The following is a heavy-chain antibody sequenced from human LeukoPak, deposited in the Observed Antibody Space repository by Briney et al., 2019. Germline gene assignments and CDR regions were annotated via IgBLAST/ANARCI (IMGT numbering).Heavy chain of an antibody. D-gene: IGHD3-3*01. V-gene: IGHV4-4*07. J-gene: IGHJ3*02. Sequence: SETLSLTCTVSGGSISSYYWSWIRQPAGKGLEWIGRIYTSGSTNYNPSLKSRVTMSVDTSKNQFSLKLSSVTAADTAVYYCAREPNYDFWSGYPISHDAFDIWGQGTMVTVSS. CDR3: AREPNYDFWSGYPISHDAFDI. CDR2: IYTSGST. CDR1: GGSISSYY.